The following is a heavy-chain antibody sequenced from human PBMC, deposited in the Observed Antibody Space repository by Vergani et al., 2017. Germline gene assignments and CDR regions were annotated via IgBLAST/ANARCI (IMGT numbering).Heavy chain of an antibody. CDR2: INHSGST. J-gene: IGHJ6*03. CDR3: ARERGGYCSSTSCYTAYYYYYMDV. CDR1: GGSFSGYY. V-gene: IGHV4-34*01. Sequence: QVQLQQWGAGLLKPSETLSLTCAVYGGSFSGYYWSWIRQPPGKGLEWIGEINHSGSTNYNPSLKSRVTISVDTSKNQFSLKLSSVTAADTAVYYCARERGGYCSSTSCYTAYYYYYMDVWGKGTTVTVS. D-gene: IGHD2-2*02.